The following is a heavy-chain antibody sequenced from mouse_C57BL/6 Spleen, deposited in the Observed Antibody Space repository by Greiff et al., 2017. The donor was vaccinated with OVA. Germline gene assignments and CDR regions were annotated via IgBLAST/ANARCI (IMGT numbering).Heavy chain of an antibody. CDR2: INPSTGGT. D-gene: IGHD2-5*01. J-gene: IGHJ1*03. V-gene: IGHV1-42*01. CDR1: GYSFTGYY. CDR3: ARSYYSNSYWYFDV. Sequence: EVQLQQSGPELVKPGASVKISCKASGYSFTGYYMNWVKQSPEKSLEWIGEINPSTGGTTYNQKFKAKATLTVDKSSSTAYMQLKSLTSEDSAVYDCARSYYSNSYWYFDVWGTGTTVTVSS.